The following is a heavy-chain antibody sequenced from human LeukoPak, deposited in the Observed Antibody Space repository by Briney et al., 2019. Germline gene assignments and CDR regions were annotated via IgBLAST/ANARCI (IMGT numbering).Heavy chain of an antibody. J-gene: IGHJ3*02. CDR1: GYSINSGYF. CDR3: ARVRRIVGALGAFDI. V-gene: IGHV4-38-2*02. D-gene: IGHD1-26*01. CDR2: IYSSGNT. Sequence: PSETLSLTCTVSGYSINSGYFWGWIRQPPGKGLEWIGSIYSSGNTHYNPSLKSRVTISVDTSKNQFSLKLSSVTAADTAVYYCARVRRIVGALGAFDIWGQGTMVTVSS.